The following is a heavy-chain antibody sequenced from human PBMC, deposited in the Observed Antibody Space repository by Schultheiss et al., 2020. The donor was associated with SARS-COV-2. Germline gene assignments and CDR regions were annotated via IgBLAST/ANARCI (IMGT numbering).Heavy chain of an antibody. V-gene: IGHV1-2*06. CDR1: GYTFIGYY. CDR2: INPNSGGT. CDR3: ARRLAVAAHFDY. D-gene: IGHD6-19*01. Sequence: ASVKVSCKASGYTFIGYYMHWVRQAPGQGLEWMGRINPNSGGTNYAQKFQGRVTMTRDTSISTAYMELSRLRSDDTAVYYCARRLAVAAHFDYWGQGTLVTVSS. J-gene: IGHJ4*02.